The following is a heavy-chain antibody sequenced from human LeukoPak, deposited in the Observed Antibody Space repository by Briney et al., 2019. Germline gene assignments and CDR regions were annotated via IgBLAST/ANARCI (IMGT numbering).Heavy chain of an antibody. CDR2: IRYDGSNK. CDR1: GFTFSSYG. V-gene: IGHV3-30*02. J-gene: IGHJ4*02. Sequence: GGSLRLSCAASGFTFSSYGMHWVRQAPGKGLEWVAFIRYDGSNKYYADSVKGRFTISRDNSKNSLYLQMNSLRTEDTALYYCAKEDPLNYYYGDWGQGTLVIVSS. D-gene: IGHD3-10*01. CDR3: AKEDPLNYYYGD.